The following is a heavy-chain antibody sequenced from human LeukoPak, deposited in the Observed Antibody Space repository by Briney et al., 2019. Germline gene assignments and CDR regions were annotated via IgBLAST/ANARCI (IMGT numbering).Heavy chain of an antibody. CDR3: ARDGLDYYDSGGYYHY. Sequence: GGSLRLSCAASGFTVSSNYMSWVRQAPGKGLEWVGVIYSGGSTYYAASVKGRFTISRDNPKNTLYLQMNSLRAEDTAVYYCARDGLDYYDSGGYYHYWGQGTLVTVSS. CDR2: IYSGGST. D-gene: IGHD3-22*01. CDR1: GFTVSSNY. J-gene: IGHJ4*02. V-gene: IGHV3-53*01.